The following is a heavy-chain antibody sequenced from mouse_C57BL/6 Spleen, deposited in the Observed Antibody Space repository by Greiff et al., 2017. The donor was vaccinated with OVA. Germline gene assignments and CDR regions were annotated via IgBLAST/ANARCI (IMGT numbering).Heavy chain of an antibody. CDR3: ARNRDSTYQAWFAY. CDR2: IWSGGST. V-gene: IGHV2-2*01. Sequence: QVQLKQSGPGLVQPSQSLSITCTVSGFSLTSYGVHWVSQSPGKGLEWLGVIWSGGSTDYNAAFISRLSISKDNSKSQVFFTMNSLQADDTAIYYCARNRDSTYQAWFAYWGQGTLVTVSA. J-gene: IGHJ3*01. CDR1: GFSLTSYG. D-gene: IGHD5-1*01.